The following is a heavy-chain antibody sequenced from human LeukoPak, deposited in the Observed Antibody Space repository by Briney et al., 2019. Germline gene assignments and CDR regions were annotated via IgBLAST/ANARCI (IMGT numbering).Heavy chain of an antibody. D-gene: IGHD6-13*01. V-gene: IGHV1-46*01. Sequence: ASVKVSCKASGYTFTSYDMHWVRQAPGQGLEWMGIINPSGGSTSYAQIFQGRVTMIRDTSTSTVYMGLSSLRSEDTAVYYCARGGSSWYRGSFQHWGQGTLVTVSS. CDR2: INPSGGST. CDR3: ARGGSSWYRGSFQH. CDR1: GYTFTSYD. J-gene: IGHJ1*01.